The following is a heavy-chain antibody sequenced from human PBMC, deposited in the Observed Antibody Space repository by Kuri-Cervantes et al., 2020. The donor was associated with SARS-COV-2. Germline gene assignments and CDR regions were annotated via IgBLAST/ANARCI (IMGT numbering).Heavy chain of an antibody. CDR2: IYYSGST. J-gene: IGHJ3*02. Sequence: SETLSLTCTVSGGSISSSSHYWSWIRQPPGKGLEWIGYIYYSGSTNYNPSLKSRVTISVDTSKNQFSLKLSSVTAADTAVYYCAIHFDWLLYGAFDIWGQGTMVTVSS. V-gene: IGHV4-61*05. CDR3: AIHFDWLLYGAFDI. D-gene: IGHD3-9*01. CDR1: GGSISSSSHY.